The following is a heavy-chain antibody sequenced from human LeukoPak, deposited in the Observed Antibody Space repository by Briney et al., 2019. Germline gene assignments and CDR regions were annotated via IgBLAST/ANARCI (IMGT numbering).Heavy chain of an antibody. V-gene: IGHV4-59*01. J-gene: IGHJ6*02. CDR2: VSYSGNT. CDR3: ARAGYCSATSCQWVPLV. D-gene: IGHD6-19*01. CDR1: GGSIGTYY. Sequence: SETLSLTCTVSGGSIGTYYWVWIRQSPGKELEWIGYVSYSGNTNYNPSLKSRVTISVDTSKNQLSLKLSSMTAADTAVYYCARAGYCSATSCQWVPLVWGQGTTVTVSS.